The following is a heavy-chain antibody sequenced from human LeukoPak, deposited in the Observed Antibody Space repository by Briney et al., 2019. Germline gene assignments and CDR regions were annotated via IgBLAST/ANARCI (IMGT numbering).Heavy chain of an antibody. CDR2: ISDSVST. Sequence: SETLSLTCIVSGGSISRSSYYWGWLRQPPGKGLEWIGTISDSVSTYYSPSLKSRVTISVDTSKNQFSLKLRFVTAADTAVYYCARQDIWFGELVVWGQGTTVTVSS. J-gene: IGHJ6*02. D-gene: IGHD3-10*01. CDR3: ARQDIWFGELVV. CDR1: GGSISRSSYY. V-gene: IGHV4-39*01.